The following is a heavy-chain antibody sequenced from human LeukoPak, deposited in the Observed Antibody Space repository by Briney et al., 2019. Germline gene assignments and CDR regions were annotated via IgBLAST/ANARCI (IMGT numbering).Heavy chain of an antibody. V-gene: IGHV3-21*01. J-gene: IGHJ4*02. Sequence: PGGSLRLSCAASGFTFGIYAMHWVRQAPGKGLEWVSSISSSSSYIDYADSVKGRFTISRDNAKNSLYLHMNSLRAEDTAVYYCAREIVLVPAANLGTDDYWGQGTLVTVSS. CDR3: AREIVLVPAANLGTDDY. CDR1: GFTFGIYA. D-gene: IGHD2-2*01. CDR2: ISSSSSYI.